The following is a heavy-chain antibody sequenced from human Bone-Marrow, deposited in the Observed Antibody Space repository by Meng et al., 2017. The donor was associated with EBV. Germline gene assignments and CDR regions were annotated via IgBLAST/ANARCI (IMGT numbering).Heavy chain of an antibody. D-gene: IGHD3-10*01. J-gene: IGHJ4*02. CDR1: GYTLSSFT. Sequence: QLLQLVGEVQKPGASVRVSCKTSGYTLSSFTLNCVRQVPGQGFEWVGWIHGYSDNTHYAQKFHGRVNMSTDTSTDTSYMELKNLRPDDTAIYYCVRFSNYVLDHWGQGTLVTVSS. CDR2: IHGYSDNT. CDR3: VRFSNYVLDH. V-gene: IGHV1-18*01.